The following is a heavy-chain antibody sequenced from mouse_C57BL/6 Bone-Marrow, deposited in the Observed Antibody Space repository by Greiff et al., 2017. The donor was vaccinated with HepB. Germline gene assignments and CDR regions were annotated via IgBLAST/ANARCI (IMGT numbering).Heavy chain of an antibody. Sequence: QVQLQQPGAELVKPGASVKLSCKASGYTFTSYWMQWVKQRPGQGLEWIGEIDPSDSYTNYNQKFKGKATLTVDTSSSTAYMQLSSLTSEDSAVYYCGSNSWFAYWGQGTLVTVSA. D-gene: IGHD2-5*01. CDR2: IDPSDSYT. V-gene: IGHV1-50*01. J-gene: IGHJ3*01. CDR3: GSNSWFAY. CDR1: GYTFTSYW.